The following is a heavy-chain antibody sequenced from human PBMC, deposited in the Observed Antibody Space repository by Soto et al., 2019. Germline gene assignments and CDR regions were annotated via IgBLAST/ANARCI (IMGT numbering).Heavy chain of an antibody. CDR2: IYYSGGT. Sequence: QVQLQESGPGLVKPSETLSLTCTVSGGSISSYFWSWIRQPPGKGLEWIGYIYYSGGTNYNPSLRSRVTISINTSKNQFSLKLSSVTAADTAVYYCAGPRYDSSGYYWAFDIWGQGTMVTVSS. CDR3: AGPRYDSSGYYWAFDI. V-gene: IGHV4-59*01. D-gene: IGHD3-22*01. CDR1: GGSISSYF. J-gene: IGHJ3*02.